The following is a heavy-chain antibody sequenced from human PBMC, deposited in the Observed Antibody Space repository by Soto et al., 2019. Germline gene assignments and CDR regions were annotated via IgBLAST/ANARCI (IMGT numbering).Heavy chain of an antibody. CDR2: IRGFSPYT. D-gene: IGHD2-15*01. J-gene: IGHJ6*02. CDR1: GFTFRTYT. CDR3: ARDRGYDAHDYYYNAMDV. V-gene: IGHV3-21*01. Sequence: VGSLRLSCVASGFTFRTYTMNWVRQAPGKGLEWVSGIRGFSPYTFYAESVKGRFTISRDNAKNSLYLQMNSLGVEDTAVYYCARDRGYDAHDYYYNAMDVWGHGTTVTVSS.